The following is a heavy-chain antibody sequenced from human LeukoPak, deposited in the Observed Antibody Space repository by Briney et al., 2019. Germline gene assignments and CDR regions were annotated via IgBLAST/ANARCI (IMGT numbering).Heavy chain of an antibody. Sequence: ASVKVSCKTSGYTFSGFGISWVRQAPGQGLEWMGWISGHNGNTNYTQKLQGRVTMTTDTSTSTAYMELRSLRSDDTAMYYCARDSGEHTYGYWYIWGQGTMVTVSS. CDR1: GYTFSGFG. D-gene: IGHD5-18*01. CDR2: ISGHNGNT. V-gene: IGHV1-18*01. J-gene: IGHJ3*02. CDR3: ARDSGEHTYGYWYI.